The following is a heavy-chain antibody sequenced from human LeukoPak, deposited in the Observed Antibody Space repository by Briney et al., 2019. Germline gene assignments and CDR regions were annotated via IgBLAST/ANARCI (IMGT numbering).Heavy chain of an antibody. J-gene: IGHJ4*02. CDR2: IYYSGST. D-gene: IGHD3-10*01. Sequence: SETLSLTCTVSGDSISSSSYYWGWIRQPPGKGLEWIGSIYYSGSTYYNPSLKSRVTISADTSKNHFPLRLSSVTAADTAVYYCARLRTNYFGPGSYFDYWDQGTLVTVSS. V-gene: IGHV4-39*06. CDR1: GDSISSSSYY. CDR3: ARLRTNYFGPGSYFDY.